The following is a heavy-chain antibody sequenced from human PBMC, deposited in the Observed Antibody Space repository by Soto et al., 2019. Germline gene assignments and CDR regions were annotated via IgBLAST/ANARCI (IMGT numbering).Heavy chain of an antibody. CDR2: MNPNSGNT. CDR1: GYTFTSYD. J-gene: IGHJ6*02. V-gene: IGHV1-8*01. CDR3: ARGPTYYDFWSGYLFHYYYGMDV. Sequence: QVQLVQSGAEVKKPGASVKVSCKASGYTFTSYDINWVRQATGQGLEWMGWMNPNSGNTGYAQKFQGRVTMTRNTSISTAYMELSRLRSEDTAVYYCARGPTYYDFWSGYLFHYYYGMDVWGQGTTVTVSS. D-gene: IGHD3-3*01.